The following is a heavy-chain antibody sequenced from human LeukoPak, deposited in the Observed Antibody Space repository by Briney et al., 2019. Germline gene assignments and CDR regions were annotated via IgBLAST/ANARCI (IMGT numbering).Heavy chain of an antibody. D-gene: IGHD5-24*01. CDR1: GFTFSSYA. CDR3: AREDGYNSLFDY. Sequence: QPGGSLRLSCAASGFTFSSYAMRWVRQAPGKGLEWVAVISYDGSNKYYADSVKGRFTISRDNSKNTLYLQMNSLRAEDTAVYYCAREDGYNSLFDYWGQGTLVTVSS. V-gene: IGHV3-30-3*01. CDR2: ISYDGSNK. J-gene: IGHJ4*02.